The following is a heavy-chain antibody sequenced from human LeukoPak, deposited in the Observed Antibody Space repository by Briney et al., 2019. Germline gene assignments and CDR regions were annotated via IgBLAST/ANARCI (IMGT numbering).Heavy chain of an antibody. CDR2: MNPNSGNT. J-gene: IGHJ5*02. CDR1: GYTFTSYD. CDR3: ARRIIAARGNWFDP. Sequence: ASVKVSCKASGYTFTSYDINWVGQATGQGLDWMGWMNPNSGNTGYAQKFQGRVTITRNTSISTAYMELSSLRSEDTAVYYCARRIIAARGNWFDPWGQGTLVTVSS. V-gene: IGHV1-8*03. D-gene: IGHD6-6*01.